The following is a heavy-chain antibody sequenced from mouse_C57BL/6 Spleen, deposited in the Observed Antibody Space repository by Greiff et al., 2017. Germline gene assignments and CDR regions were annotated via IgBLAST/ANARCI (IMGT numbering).Heavy chain of an antibody. D-gene: IGHD2-4*01. V-gene: IGHV1-66*01. J-gene: IGHJ2*01. Sequence: VQLVESGPELVKPGASVKISCKASGYSFTSYYIHWVKQRPGQGLEWIGWIYPGSGNTKYNEKFKGKATLTADTSSSTAYMQLSSLTSEDSAVYYCAKGGDYDDYFDYWGQGTTLTVSS. CDR2: IYPGSGNT. CDR1: GYSFTSYY. CDR3: AKGGDYDDYFDY.